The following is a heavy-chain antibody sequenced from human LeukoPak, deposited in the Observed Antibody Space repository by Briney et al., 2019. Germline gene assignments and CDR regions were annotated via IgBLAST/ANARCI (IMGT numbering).Heavy chain of an antibody. D-gene: IGHD6-13*01. CDR1: GFTFSSYS. J-gene: IGHJ4*02. V-gene: IGHV3-21*01. CDR3: ARETAAVGKGLDY. CDR2: ISSSSSYI. Sequence: GGSLRLSCAASGFTFSSYSMNWVRQAPGKGLEWVSSISSSSSYIYYADSVKGRFTISRDNAKNSLYLQMNSLRAEDTAVYYCARETAAVGKGLDYWGQGTLVTVSS.